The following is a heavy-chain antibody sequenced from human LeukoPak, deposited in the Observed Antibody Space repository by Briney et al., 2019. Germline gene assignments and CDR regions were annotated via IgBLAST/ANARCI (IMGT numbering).Heavy chain of an antibody. CDR1: GVSISSSNW. CDR2: IYHSGST. D-gene: IGHD3-22*01. CDR3: ARAPPTLYDSSGYQDY. J-gene: IGHJ4*02. V-gene: IGHV4-4*02. Sequence: SETLSLTCAVSGVSISSSNWWSWVRQPPGKGLEWIGEIYHSGSTNYNPSLKSRVTISVDKSKNQFSLKLSSVTAADTAVYYCARAPPTLYDSSGYQDYWGQGTLVTVSS.